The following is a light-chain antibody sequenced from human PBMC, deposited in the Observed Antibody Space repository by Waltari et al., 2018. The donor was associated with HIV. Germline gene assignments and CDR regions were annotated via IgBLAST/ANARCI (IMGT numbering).Light chain of an antibody. J-gene: IGKJ2*01. V-gene: IGKV3-11*01. CDR2: DAS. CDR3: QQRSDWLDT. Sequence: EIVLTQSPATLPLSPGVRATLSCRASQSVSSYLAWYHQKPGQAPRLLIYDASNRASGIPARFSGSGSGTDFTLTISSLEPEDFAVYYCQQRSDWLDTFGQGTKVEIK. CDR1: QSVSSY.